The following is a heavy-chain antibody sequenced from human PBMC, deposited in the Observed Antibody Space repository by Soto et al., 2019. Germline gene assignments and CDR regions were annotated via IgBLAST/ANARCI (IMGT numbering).Heavy chain of an antibody. V-gene: IGHV3-64*01. CDR3: ARGVYCSGGRCYSPDSFDS. Sequence: GGSLRLSCAASGFTFSNYEMHWVRQAPGKGLEYVSGISNNGAHTDYAKSVKGRFTISRDNSENTLDLQMNSLRAEDMALYYCARGVYCSGGRCYSPDSFDSWGQGTTVTVSS. D-gene: IGHD2-15*01. CDR2: ISNNGAHT. CDR1: GFTFSNYE. J-gene: IGHJ3*01.